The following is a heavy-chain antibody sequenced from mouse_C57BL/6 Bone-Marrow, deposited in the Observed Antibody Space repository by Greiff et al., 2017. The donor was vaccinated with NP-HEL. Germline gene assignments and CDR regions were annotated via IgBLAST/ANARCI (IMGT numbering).Heavy chain of an antibody. CDR2: ISSGGSYT. V-gene: IGHV5-6*01. CDR1: GFTFSSYG. Sequence: EVMLVESGGDLVKPGGSLKLSCAASGFTFSSYGMSWVRQTPDKRLEWVATISSGGSYTYYPDSVKGRFTISRDNAKNTLYLQMSSLKSEDTAMYYCARHGVGWYFDVWGTGTTVTVSS. J-gene: IGHJ1*03. CDR3: ARHGVGWYFDV. D-gene: IGHD1-3*01.